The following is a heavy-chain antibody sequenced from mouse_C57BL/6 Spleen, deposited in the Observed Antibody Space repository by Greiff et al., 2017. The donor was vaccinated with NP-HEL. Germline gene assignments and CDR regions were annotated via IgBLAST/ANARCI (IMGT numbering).Heavy chain of an antibody. CDR1: GFTFTDYY. D-gene: IGHD1-1*01. CDR2: IRNKANGYTT. J-gene: IGHJ1*03. V-gene: IGHV7-3*01. Sequence: DVKLVESGGGLVQPGGSLSLSCAASGFTFTDYYMSWVRQPPGKALEWLGFIRNKANGYTTEYSASVKGRFTISRDNSQSILYLQMNALRAEDSATYDCARRVITTVVANWYFDVWGTGTTVTVSS. CDR3: ARRVITTVVANWYFDV.